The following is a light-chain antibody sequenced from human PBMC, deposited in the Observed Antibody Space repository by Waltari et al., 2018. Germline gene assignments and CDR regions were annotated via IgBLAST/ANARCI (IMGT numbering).Light chain of an antibody. V-gene: IGLV2-23*01. CDR1: NSDVGNYNL. J-gene: IGLJ1*01. CDR2: ETT. CDR3: CAYAGSSIYV. Sequence: QSALTQPAAVSGSPGQSITISCAGSNSDVGNYNLVSLYQQHPGEAPKLLIFETTKRPSGVSDRFSGSRSGNTASLTISGLQAEDEAEYSCCAYAGSSIYVFGSGTRVTVL.